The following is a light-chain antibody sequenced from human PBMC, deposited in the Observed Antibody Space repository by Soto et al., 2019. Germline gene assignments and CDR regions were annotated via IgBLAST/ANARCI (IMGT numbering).Light chain of an antibody. CDR2: AAY. CDR1: QSVSSSY. V-gene: IGKV3-20*01. J-gene: IGKJ1*01. CDR3: QHYGSSPVT. Sequence: EIVLTQSPGTLSLSPGERATLSCRASQSVSSSYLSWYQQKPGQAPRLLVYAAYNRATGIPDRFSGSGSGTEFTLSISRLEPENFAVYSSQHYGSSPVTFGQGTKVEIK.